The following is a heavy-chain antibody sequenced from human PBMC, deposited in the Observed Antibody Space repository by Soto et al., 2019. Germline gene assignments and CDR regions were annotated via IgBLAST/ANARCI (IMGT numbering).Heavy chain of an antibody. Sequence: GGSLRLSCAASGFTFSDHYMDWVRQAPGKGLEWVGRTRNKANSYTTEYAASVKGRFTISRDDSKNSLYLQMNSLKTEDTAVYYCAREIYDILTGTDAFDIWGQGTMVTVS. D-gene: IGHD3-9*01. V-gene: IGHV3-72*01. CDR3: AREIYDILTGTDAFDI. CDR2: TRNKANSYTT. J-gene: IGHJ3*02. CDR1: GFTFSDHY.